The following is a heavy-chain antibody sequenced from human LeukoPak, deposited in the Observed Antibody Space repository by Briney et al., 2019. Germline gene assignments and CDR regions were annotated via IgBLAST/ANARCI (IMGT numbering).Heavy chain of an antibody. J-gene: IGHJ4*02. CDR1: GFTFSSYA. V-gene: IGHV3-30-3*01. CDR2: ISYDGSNK. D-gene: IGHD5-12*01. Sequence: GGSLRLSCAASGFTFSSYAMHWVRQAPGKGLEWVAVISYDGSNKYYADSVKGRFTISRDNSKNTLYLQMNSLRAEDTAVYYCASLVATIRSFDYWGQGTLVTVSS. CDR3: ASLVATIRSFDY.